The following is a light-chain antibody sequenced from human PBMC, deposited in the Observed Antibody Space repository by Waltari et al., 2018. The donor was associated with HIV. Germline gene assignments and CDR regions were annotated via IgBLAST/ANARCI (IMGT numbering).Light chain of an antibody. Sequence: QSALTQPASVSGSPGQAITISCTGSRRDVGNYDYISWYQPHPGTAPKLIISDVTERPSGISNRFSGSKSGTTASLTISGLQAEDEAEYFCCSFAGSNFVFGSGTKVTVL. J-gene: IGLJ1*01. CDR3: CSFAGSNFV. V-gene: IGLV2-23*02. CDR2: DVT. CDR1: RRDVGNYDY.